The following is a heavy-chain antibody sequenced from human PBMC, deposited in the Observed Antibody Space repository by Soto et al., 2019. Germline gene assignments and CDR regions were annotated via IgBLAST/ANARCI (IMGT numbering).Heavy chain of an antibody. CDR1: GFTFSSYA. CDR3: AKATSATCTGSICYSFDY. J-gene: IGHJ4*02. D-gene: IGHD2-21*01. Sequence: VQLLESGGGLVQPGGYLRLSCVASGFTFSSYAMSWVRQAPGQRLEWVATFSGGRDTTWHADSVKGRFTVSRDSSKNTLSLQMNSLRPEDTARYYCAKATSATCTGSICYSFDYWGQGTLVNVSS. CDR2: FSGGRDTT. V-gene: IGHV3-23*01.